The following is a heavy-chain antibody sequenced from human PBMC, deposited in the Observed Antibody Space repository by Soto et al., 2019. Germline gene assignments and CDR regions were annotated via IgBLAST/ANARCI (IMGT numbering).Heavy chain of an antibody. J-gene: IGHJ6*02. CDR3: ACGLYYYYYGMDV. CDR1: GYSFTSYW. Sequence: GESLKISCKGSGYSFTSYWIGWVRQMPGKGLEWMGSIYPGDSDTRYSPSFQGQVTISADKSISTAYLQWSSLKASDTAMYYCACGLYYYYYGMDVWGQGTTVTVSS. CDR2: IYPGDSDT. V-gene: IGHV5-51*01.